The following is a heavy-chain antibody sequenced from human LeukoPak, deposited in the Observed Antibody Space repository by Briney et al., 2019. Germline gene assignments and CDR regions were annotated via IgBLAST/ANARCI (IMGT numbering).Heavy chain of an antibody. D-gene: IGHD1-26*01. CDR2: INAYNGNT. J-gene: IGHJ3*02. CDR1: GYTFTSYG. CDR3: ARESGIVGAQSDAFDI. V-gene: IGHV1-18*01. Sequence: ASVKVSCKASGYTFTSYGISWVRQAPGQGLEWMGWINAYNGNTNYAQKLQGRVTMTTDTSTSTAYMELRSLRSDDTAVYYCARESGIVGAQSDAFDIWGQGTMVTVSS.